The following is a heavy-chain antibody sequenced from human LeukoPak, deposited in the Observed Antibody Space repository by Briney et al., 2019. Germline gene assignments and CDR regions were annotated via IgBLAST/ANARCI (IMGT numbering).Heavy chain of an antibody. J-gene: IGHJ3*02. V-gene: IGHV3-49*03. D-gene: IGHD3-22*01. CDR3: ARATAHYYDSSGYYLDAFDI. CDR1: GFTFGHHG. Sequence: GGSLRLSCTTSGFTFGHHGVSWFRQAPGKGPEWISFIKTKAYGGTTEYSASVKGRFTISRDDSTGIAYLQMDSLKPEDTAVYYCARATAHYYDSSGYYLDAFDIWGQGTMVTVSS. CDR2: IKTKAYGGTT.